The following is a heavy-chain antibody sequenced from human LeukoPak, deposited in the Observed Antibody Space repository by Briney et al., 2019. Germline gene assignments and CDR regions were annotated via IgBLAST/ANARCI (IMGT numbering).Heavy chain of an antibody. CDR1: GFTFSNAW. J-gene: IGHJ4*02. V-gene: IGHV3-7*04. Sequence: QSGGSLRLSCAASGFTFSNAWMSWVRQAPGKGLEWVANIKQDGSEKYYVDSVKGRFTISRDNAKNSLYLQMNSLRAEDTAVYYCARARVDYWGQGTLVIVSS. CDR3: ARARVDY. CDR2: IKQDGSEK.